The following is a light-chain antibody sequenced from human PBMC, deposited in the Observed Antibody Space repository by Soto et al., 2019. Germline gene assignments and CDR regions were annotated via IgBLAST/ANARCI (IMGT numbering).Light chain of an antibody. CDR2: AAS. J-gene: IGKJ2*01. V-gene: IGKV1-39*01. CDR3: QQSYSSPRT. CDR1: QTIGTY. Sequence: DIQMTQSPSSLSASVGDRVTIACRASQTIGTYLNWYQQIPGKAPRLLIYAASTLQSGVPSRFTGSGSGTDFTLTISSLQPEDSATFYCQQSYSSPRTFGQGTKLEIK.